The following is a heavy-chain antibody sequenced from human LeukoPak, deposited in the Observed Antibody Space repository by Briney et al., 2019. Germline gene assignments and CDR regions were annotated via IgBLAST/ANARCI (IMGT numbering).Heavy chain of an antibody. CDR3: ARGGKRALAGTRSPQYFQH. V-gene: IGHV3-30*02. Sequence: PGGSLRLSCAASGFTFSSYGMHWVRQAPGKGLEWVAFMRYDGSNKYYADSVKGRFTFSRDNSKNTLYLQMNSLRPEDTAVYYCARGGKRALAGTRSPQYFQHWGQGTLVTVSS. J-gene: IGHJ1*01. CDR1: GFTFSSYG. CDR2: MRYDGSNK. D-gene: IGHD6-19*01.